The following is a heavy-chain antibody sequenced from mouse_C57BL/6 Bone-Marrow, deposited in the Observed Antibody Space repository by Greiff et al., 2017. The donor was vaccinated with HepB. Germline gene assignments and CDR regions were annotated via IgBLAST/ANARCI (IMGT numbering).Heavy chain of an antibody. CDR1: GFTFSDYG. Sequence: EVKLVESGGGLVKPGASLKLSCAASGFTFSDYGMHWVRQAPEKGLEWVAYVSSGSSTIYYADTVKGRFTISRDNAKNTLFLQMTSLRSEDTAMYYCARNGYDYDVGYWGQGTTLTVSS. V-gene: IGHV5-17*01. D-gene: IGHD2-4*01. CDR2: VSSGSSTI. CDR3: ARNGYDYDVGY. J-gene: IGHJ2*01.